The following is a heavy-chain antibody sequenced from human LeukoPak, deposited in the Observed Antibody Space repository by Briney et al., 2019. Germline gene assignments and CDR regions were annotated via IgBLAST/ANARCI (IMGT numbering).Heavy chain of an antibody. CDR1: NSSISSYY. J-gene: IGHJ4*02. CDR3: ASTSGYSSSWYIG. V-gene: IGHV4-4*09. Sequence: SETLSLTCTVSNSSISSYYWNWIRQTPGKGLEWIGYIHHSGSTNYNPSLESRVSISLDTSKKQFFLRLNSVTAADTAVYYCASTSGYSSSWYIGWGQGTLVTVSS. D-gene: IGHD6-13*01. CDR2: IHHSGST.